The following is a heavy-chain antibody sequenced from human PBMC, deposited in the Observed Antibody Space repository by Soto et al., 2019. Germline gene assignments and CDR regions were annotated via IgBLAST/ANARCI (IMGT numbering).Heavy chain of an antibody. CDR3: ARGLFFYYYGSGSYYFPRFDP. CDR2: INHSGST. J-gene: IGHJ5*02. CDR1: GGSFSGYY. V-gene: IGHV4-34*01. D-gene: IGHD3-10*01. Sequence: SQTLSLTCAVYGGSFSGYYWSWIRQPPGKGLEWIGEINHSGSTNYNPSLKSRVTISVDTSKNQFSLKLSSVTAADTAVYYCARGLFFYYYGSGSYYFPRFDPWGQGTLVTVSS.